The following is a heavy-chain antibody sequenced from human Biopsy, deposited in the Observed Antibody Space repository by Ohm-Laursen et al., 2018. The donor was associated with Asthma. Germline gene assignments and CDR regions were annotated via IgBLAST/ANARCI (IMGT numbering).Heavy chain of an antibody. V-gene: IGHV3-23*01. CDR2: ITGSGGFT. J-gene: IGHJ4*02. Sequence: SLRLSCAASGFTFSNYAMHWVRQAPGKGLEWVSSITGSGGFTYYADSVKGRFTISRDYSKNTLYLQMHSLRAEDTAVYYCARGDSSNWSHYYFDYWGQGTLVTVSS. CDR1: GFTFSNYA. D-gene: IGHD3-22*01. CDR3: ARGDSSNWSHYYFDY.